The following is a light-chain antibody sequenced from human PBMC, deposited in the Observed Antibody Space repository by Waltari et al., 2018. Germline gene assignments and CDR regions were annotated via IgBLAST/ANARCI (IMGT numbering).Light chain of an antibody. J-gene: IGKJ5*01. Sequence: DIQMTQSPATLSASVGDRVTITFRASQSISTWLAWYQQKPGKSPNLLFYESSSLESGVPSRFSGSGSGTEFTLTISGLQPDDFATYYCQQYNSFPITFGPGTRLEIK. V-gene: IGKV1-5*03. CDR3: QQYNSFPIT. CDR1: QSISTW. CDR2: ESS.